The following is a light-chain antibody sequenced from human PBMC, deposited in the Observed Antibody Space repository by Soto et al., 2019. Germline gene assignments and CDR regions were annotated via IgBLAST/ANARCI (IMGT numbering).Light chain of an antibody. CDR1: SSNIGSNT. V-gene: IGLV1-44*01. J-gene: IGLJ2*01. CDR3: AAWDDSLKGV. Sequence: QSVLTQPPSASGAPGQRVTITCSGRSSNIGSNTVSWYQQLPGTAPKLLIYSNNQRPSGVPDRFSGSRSGTSASLAISGLQSEDEAVYYCAAWDDSLKGVFGGGTKLTVL. CDR2: SNN.